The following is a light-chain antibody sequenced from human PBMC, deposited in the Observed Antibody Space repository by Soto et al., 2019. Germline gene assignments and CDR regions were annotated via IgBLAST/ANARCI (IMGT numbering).Light chain of an antibody. CDR3: GTWDSSLSAGV. CDR2: DNN. Sequence: QSVLTQPPSVSAAPGQKVTISCSGSSSNIGNNYVSWYQQLPGTAPKLIIYDNNQRPSGIPDRFSGTKSGSSATLGITGLQTGDEADYYCGTWDSSLSAGVFGTGTKLTVL. V-gene: IGLV1-51*01. CDR1: SSNIGNNY. J-gene: IGLJ1*01.